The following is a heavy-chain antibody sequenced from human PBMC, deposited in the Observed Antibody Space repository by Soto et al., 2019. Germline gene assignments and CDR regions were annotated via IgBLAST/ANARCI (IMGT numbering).Heavy chain of an antibody. CDR3: GRELFYDILTGPAPYGMDV. D-gene: IGHD3-9*01. Sequence: VSVKVSCKASGYTFTSYAMHWVRQAPGQRLEWMGWINAGNGNTKYSQKFQGRVTITRDTSASTAYVELSSLRSEDTAVYYCGRELFYDILTGPAPYGMDVWGKGTTVPVSS. CDR1: GYTFTSYA. CDR2: INAGNGNT. V-gene: IGHV1-3*01. J-gene: IGHJ6*04.